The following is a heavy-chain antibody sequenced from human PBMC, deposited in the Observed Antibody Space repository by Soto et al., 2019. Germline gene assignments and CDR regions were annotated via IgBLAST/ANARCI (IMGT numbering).Heavy chain of an antibody. V-gene: IGHV4-34*12. D-gene: IGHD3-16*01. CDR2: LIHGGST. J-gene: IGHJ3*02. Sequence: TLSLTCAIYGASLGGFHWTWLRQAPGKGLEWIGELIHGGSTNYNPSLKGRVSFSLDTSKNQFSLHLMSVTAADTAVYYCARSPLGYDYVRQTWREVGDSFDIWGRGTLVTV. CDR3: ARSPLGYDYVRQTWREVGDSFDI. CDR1: GASLGGFH.